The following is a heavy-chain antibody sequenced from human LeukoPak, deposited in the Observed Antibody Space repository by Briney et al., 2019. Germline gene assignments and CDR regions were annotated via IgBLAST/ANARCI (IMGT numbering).Heavy chain of an antibody. CDR3: ASSPSSYFDY. CDR2: IYSGGST. CDR1: GFTVSSNY. D-gene: IGHD6-19*01. V-gene: IGHV3-66*02. Sequence: GGSLRLSCAASGFTVSSNYMSWVRQAPGKGLEWVSVIYSGGSTYYADSVMGRFTVSRDNSKNMLYLQMSSLRTEDTGVYYCASSPSSYFDYWGQGTLVTVSS. J-gene: IGHJ4*02.